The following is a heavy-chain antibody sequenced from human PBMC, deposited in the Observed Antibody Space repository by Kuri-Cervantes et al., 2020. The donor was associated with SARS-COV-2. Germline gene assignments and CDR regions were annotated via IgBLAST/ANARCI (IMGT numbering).Heavy chain of an antibody. D-gene: IGHD3-3*01. J-gene: IGHJ6*02. CDR3: ARVSHGPAYDFWSGGWLGRNYYYYYGMDV. CDR1: GFTFSSYG. V-gene: IGHV3-33*01. CDR2: IWYDGSNK. Sequence: GESLKISCAASGFTFSSYGMHWVRQAPGKGLEWVAVIWYDGSNKYYADSVKGRFTISRDNSKNTLYLQMNSLRAEDTAVYYCARVSHGPAYDFWSGGWLGRNYYYYYGMDVWGQGTTVTVSS.